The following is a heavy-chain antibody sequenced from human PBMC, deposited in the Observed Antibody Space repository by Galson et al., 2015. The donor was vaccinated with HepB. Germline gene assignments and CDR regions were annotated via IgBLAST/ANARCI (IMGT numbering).Heavy chain of an antibody. CDR1: GFTFDDYA. J-gene: IGHJ6*02. CDR3: AKDGDYYYGMDV. CDR2: ISWNSGSI. Sequence: SLRLSCAASGFTFDDYAMHWVRQAPGKGLEWVSGISWNSGSIGYADSVKGRFTISRDNAKNSLYLQMNSLRAEDTALYYCAKDGDYYYGMDVWGQGTTVTVSS. V-gene: IGHV3-9*01.